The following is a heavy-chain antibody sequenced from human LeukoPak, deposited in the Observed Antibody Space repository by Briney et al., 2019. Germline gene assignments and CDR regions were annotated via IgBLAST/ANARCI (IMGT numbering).Heavy chain of an antibody. V-gene: IGHV5-51*01. CDR3: ASHDYSKEGFDY. J-gene: IGHJ4*02. CDR1: GYSFTSYW. CDR2: IYPGDSDT. D-gene: IGHD4-11*01. Sequence: GESLKISCKGSGYSFTSYWSGWVRQMPGKGLEWMGIIYPGDSDTRYSPSFQGQFTISADKSTSTDHLQWSSLKASDTAMYSSASHDYSKEGFDYWGQGTLVTVSS.